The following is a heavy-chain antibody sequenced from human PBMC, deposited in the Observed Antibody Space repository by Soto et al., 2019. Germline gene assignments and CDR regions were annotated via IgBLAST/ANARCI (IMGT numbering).Heavy chain of an antibody. J-gene: IGHJ6*02. CDR2: IYWDDDK. V-gene: IGHV2-5*02. CDR3: AYLPCSGGSCYWFSFSGMDV. Sequence: QITLKESGPTLVKPTQTLTLTCTFSGFSLSTSGVGVAWIRQPPGKALEWLALIYWDDDKRYRPSLESRLTISNYTXXNPVVLTMTNMDSVDTATYYCAYLPCSGGSCYWFSFSGMDVWGQGTTVTVSS. CDR1: GFSLSTSGVG. D-gene: IGHD2-15*01.